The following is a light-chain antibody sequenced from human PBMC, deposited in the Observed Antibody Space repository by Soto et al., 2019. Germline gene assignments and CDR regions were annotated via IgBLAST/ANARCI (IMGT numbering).Light chain of an antibody. CDR1: ISNIGGNT. CDR2: TNN. CDR3: AAWDDSLNGVV. V-gene: IGLV1-44*01. Sequence: QSVLTQPPSASGTPGQRVTNSCSGSISNIGGNTVNWYQQLPGTAPKLLMYTNNQRPSGVPDRFSGSKSGTSASLAISGLQSEDEADYYCAAWDDSLNGVVFGGGTKLTV. J-gene: IGLJ2*01.